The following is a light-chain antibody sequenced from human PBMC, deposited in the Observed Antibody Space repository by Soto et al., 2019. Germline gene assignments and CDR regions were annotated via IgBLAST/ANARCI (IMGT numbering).Light chain of an antibody. V-gene: IGKV1-12*01. J-gene: IGKJ1*01. Sequence: DIQMPQSPSSVSASVGDRVTMTCRASQGINTCLAWYQQKPGKAPKILIYAASNLQSGVPSRFSGSGYGTNFTLSISSLQPEDSATYYCQQANSFPWTFGQGTKVEIK. CDR1: QGINTC. CDR2: AAS. CDR3: QQANSFPWT.